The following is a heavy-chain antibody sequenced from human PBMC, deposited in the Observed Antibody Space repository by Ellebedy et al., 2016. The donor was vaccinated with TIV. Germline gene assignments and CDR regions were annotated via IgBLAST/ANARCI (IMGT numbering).Heavy chain of an antibody. V-gene: IGHV4-39*01. CDR1: GGSISSSTYY. CDR2: IYYSGTT. CDR3: ARRVGPFDY. D-gene: IGHD1-26*01. Sequence: SETLSLXXAVPGGSISSSTYYWGWIRQPPGKGPEWFATIYYSGTTYYNPSLRSRITISVDTSKNQFSLNLSSVTAADTAVYYCARRVGPFDYWGQGTLVTVSS. J-gene: IGHJ4*02.